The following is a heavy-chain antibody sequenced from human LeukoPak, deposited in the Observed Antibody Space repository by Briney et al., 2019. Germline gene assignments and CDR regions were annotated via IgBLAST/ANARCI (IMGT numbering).Heavy chain of an antibody. J-gene: IGHJ4*02. Sequence: WASVKVSCKASGYTFTSYGISWVRQATGQGLEWMGWMNPNSGNTGYAQKFQGRVTMTRNTSISTAYMELSSLRSEDTAVYYCARSVGGWYKFDYWGQGTLVTVSS. CDR2: MNPNSGNT. CDR1: GYTFTSYG. CDR3: ARSVGGWYKFDY. D-gene: IGHD6-19*01. V-gene: IGHV1-8*02.